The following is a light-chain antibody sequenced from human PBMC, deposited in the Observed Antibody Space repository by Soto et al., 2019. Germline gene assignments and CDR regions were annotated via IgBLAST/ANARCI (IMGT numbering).Light chain of an antibody. CDR2: CAS. J-gene: IGKJ3*01. Sequence: EIVMTQSPATLSVSPGERATLSCRASQSVSSNLAWYQQNPGQAPRLLIYCASTSATGIPARFSGSGSGTEFTLTISSLQSGDFAGYYCQQYNSWPFTFGPGTKVDIK. CDR1: QSVSSN. V-gene: IGKV3-15*01. CDR3: QQYNSWPFT.